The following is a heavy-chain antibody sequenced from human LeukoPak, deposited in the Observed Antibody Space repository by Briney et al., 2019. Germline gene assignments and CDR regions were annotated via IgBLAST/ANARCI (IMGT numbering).Heavy chain of an antibody. CDR3: ATRDFDF. CDR2: ISYDGSNK. J-gene: IGHJ4*02. CDR1: GFTFSSYA. V-gene: IGHV3-30-3*01. Sequence: GGSLRLSCAASGFTFSSYALHWARQAPGKGLEWVAIISYDGSNKYYADSVKGRFTISRDNSKNTAFLQMKNLRDEDTAVYYCATRDFDFWGQGTLVTVSS.